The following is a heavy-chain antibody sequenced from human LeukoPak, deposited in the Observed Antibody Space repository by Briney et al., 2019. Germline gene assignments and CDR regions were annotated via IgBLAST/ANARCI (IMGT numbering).Heavy chain of an antibody. Sequence: SETLSLTCVASGGSISSSNWWCWVRQPPEKGLEWIGEIYHSGSTNYNPSLKSRVTISVDKSKNQFSLKLSSVTAADTAVYYCARYDVGWYYFDYWGQGTLVTVSS. J-gene: IGHJ4*02. V-gene: IGHV4-4*02. CDR3: ARYDVGWYYFDY. D-gene: IGHD6-19*01. CDR1: GGSISSSNW. CDR2: IYHSGST.